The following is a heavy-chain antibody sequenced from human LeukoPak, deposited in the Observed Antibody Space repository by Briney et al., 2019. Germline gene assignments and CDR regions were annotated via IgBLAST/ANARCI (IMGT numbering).Heavy chain of an antibody. J-gene: IGHJ5*02. V-gene: IGHV1-69*01. D-gene: IGHD6-13*01. CDR1: GGTFSSYA. Sequence: SVKVSCKASGGTFSSYAISCARQAPGQGLEWMGGIIPIFGTANYAQKFQGRVTITADESTSTAYMELSSLRSEDTAVYYCARGLAAAGFRGFDRWGQGTLVTVSS. CDR3: ARGLAAAGFRGFDR. CDR2: IIPIFGTA.